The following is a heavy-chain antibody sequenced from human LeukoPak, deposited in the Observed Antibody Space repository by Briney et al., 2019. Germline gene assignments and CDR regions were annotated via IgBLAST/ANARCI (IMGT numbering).Heavy chain of an antibody. D-gene: IGHD2-2*01. J-gene: IGHJ6*02. CDR3: AKDIVVVPAAEALYGMDV. Sequence: HSGGSLRLSCAASGFTFSSYWMHWVRQAPGKGLVWVSRINTDGSTTSYADSVKGRFTISRDNGKNTLYLQVNSLRAEDTAVYYCAKDIVVVPAAEALYGMDVWGQGTTVTVSS. V-gene: IGHV3-74*01. CDR1: GFTFSSYW. CDR2: INTDGSTT.